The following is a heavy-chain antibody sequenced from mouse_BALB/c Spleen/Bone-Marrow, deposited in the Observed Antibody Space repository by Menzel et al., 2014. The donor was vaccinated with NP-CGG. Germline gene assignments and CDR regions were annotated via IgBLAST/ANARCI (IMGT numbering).Heavy chain of an antibody. Sequence: VQLQQSGAELVKPGASVKLSCTASDFNIKDAYMHWVKQRPEQGPEWVGRIDPANVNTKYDTKFQGKATITADTSSSTAYLLLSSLTSEDTAVYYCAVYYYGRSSFAYWGQGTLVTVSA. CDR2: IDPANVNT. CDR3: AVYYYGRSSFAY. CDR1: DFNIKDAY. V-gene: IGHV14-3*02. J-gene: IGHJ3*01. D-gene: IGHD1-1*01.